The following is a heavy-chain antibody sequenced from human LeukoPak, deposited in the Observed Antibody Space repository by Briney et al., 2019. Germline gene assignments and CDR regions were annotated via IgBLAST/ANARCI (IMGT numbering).Heavy chain of an antibody. J-gene: IGHJ4*02. V-gene: IGHV3-7*01. D-gene: IGHD1-26*01. Sequence: GGSLRLSCAASGFSFSGYWMGWVRQAPEKGLEWVANIAHDGSEKKYVDSVRGHFTISRDNAKNTLYLQISSLTVEDTGVYYCARPSQYSGSYFDSWGQGTLVTVSS. CDR1: GFSFSGYW. CDR3: ARPSQYSGSYFDS. CDR2: IAHDGSEK.